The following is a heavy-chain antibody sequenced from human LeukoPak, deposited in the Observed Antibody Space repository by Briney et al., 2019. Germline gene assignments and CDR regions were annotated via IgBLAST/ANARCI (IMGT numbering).Heavy chain of an antibody. CDR1: GFTFSSYS. J-gene: IGHJ6*03. Sequence: GGSLRLSCAASGFTFSSYSMNWVRQAPGKGLEWVSSISSSSSYIYYADSVKGRFTISRDNAKNSLYLQMNSLRAEDTAVYYCARETRYYYYMDVWGKGTTVTVPS. CDR3: ARETRYYYYMDV. CDR2: ISSSSSYI. V-gene: IGHV3-21*01.